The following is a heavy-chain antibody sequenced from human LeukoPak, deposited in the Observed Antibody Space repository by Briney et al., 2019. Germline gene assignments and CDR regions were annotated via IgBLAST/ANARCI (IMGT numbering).Heavy chain of an antibody. Sequence: GGSLRLSCSASGFSFSSHWMNWVRQTPRKGLEWVAIINTDGSEKNYVDSVRGRFTISRDNAKNSLYLQMNSLRAEDTAVYYCARSNHGPDYWGQGTLVTVS. J-gene: IGHJ4*02. D-gene: IGHD1-14*01. CDR2: INTDGSEK. V-gene: IGHV3-7*01. CDR3: ARSNHGPDY. CDR1: GFSFSSHW.